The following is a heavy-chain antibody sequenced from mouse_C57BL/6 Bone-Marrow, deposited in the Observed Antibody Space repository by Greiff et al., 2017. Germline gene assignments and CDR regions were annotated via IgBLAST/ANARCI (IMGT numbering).Heavy chain of an antibody. CDR3: ARRGGYDGAWFAY. CDR1: GYTFTSYG. D-gene: IGHD2-2*01. J-gene: IGHJ3*01. Sequence: QVQLKESGAELARPGASVKLSCKASGYTFTSYGISWVKQRTGQGLEWIGEIYPRSGNTYYNEKFKGKATLTADKSSSTAYMELRSLTSEDSAVYFCARRGGYDGAWFAYWGQGTLVTVSA. CDR2: IYPRSGNT. V-gene: IGHV1-81*01.